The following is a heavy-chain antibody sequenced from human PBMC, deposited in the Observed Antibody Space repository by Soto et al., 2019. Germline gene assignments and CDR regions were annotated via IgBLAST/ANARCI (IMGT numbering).Heavy chain of an antibody. D-gene: IGHD2-21*01. CDR3: ARVVVQRPFYNRFDP. V-gene: IGHV4-30-4*01. J-gene: IGHJ5*02. CDR1: VDSIRSGDHY. Sequence: PSETLSLTCTFSVDSIRSGDHYCSWIRQTPWKDLEWIGHIYHSGSTYYNPSLKSRVTISVDKSKNQFSLRLNSVTAADTAVYYCARVVVQRPFYNRFDPWCQGTLVTVSS. CDR2: IYHSGST.